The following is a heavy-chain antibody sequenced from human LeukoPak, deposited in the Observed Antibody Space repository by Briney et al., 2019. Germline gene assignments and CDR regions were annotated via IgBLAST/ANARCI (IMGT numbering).Heavy chain of an antibody. CDR3: ARNQQLGGHSYYYYGMDV. J-gene: IGHJ6*02. Sequence: GGSLRLSCVVSGFTFNRCWMNWVRQAPGKGLEWVSAISGSGGTTYYADSVKGRFTFSRDNSKNTLYLQMNSLRAEDTAIYYCARNQQLGGHSYYYYGMDVWGQGTTVTVSS. CDR2: ISGSGGTT. V-gene: IGHV3-23*01. CDR1: GFTFNRCW. D-gene: IGHD3-16*01.